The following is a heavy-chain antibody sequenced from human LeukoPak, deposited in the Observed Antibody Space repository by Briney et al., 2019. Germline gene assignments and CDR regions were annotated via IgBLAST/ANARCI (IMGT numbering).Heavy chain of an antibody. CDR3: AKGRGPAAVAPDY. CDR1: GFTFSIYG. D-gene: IGHD2-2*01. V-gene: IGHV3-23*01. CDR2: IFGSGGST. J-gene: IGHJ4*02. Sequence: GGTLRLSCAASGFTFSIYGMTWVRQAPGKGLEWVSAIFGSGGSTYYADSVKGRFTISRDNSKNTLYLQMNSLRAGDTAVYYCAKGRGPAAVAPDYWGQGTLVTVSS.